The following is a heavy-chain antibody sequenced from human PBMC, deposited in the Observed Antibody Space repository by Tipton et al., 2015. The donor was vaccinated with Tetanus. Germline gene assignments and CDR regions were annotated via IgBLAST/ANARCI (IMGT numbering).Heavy chain of an antibody. CDR2: ISGSGHST. CDR1: GFTFSGYA. Sequence: GSLRLSCAASGFTFSGYAMTWVRQAPGKGLQWVSSISGSGHSTYYADSVKGRFTISRDNSKKTLYLQMNSLRAEDTAVYYCSKDSWYDFWRPGETGTGGNYYYYLEVWGKGTTVTVSS. CDR3: SKDSWYDFWRPGETGTGGNYYYYLEV. D-gene: IGHD3-3*01. J-gene: IGHJ6*03. V-gene: IGHV3-23*01.